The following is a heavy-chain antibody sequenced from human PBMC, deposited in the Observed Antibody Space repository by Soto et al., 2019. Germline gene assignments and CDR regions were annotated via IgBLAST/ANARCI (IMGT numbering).Heavy chain of an antibody. Sequence: EVQLLESGGGLVQPGGSLRLSCAASGFTFSSYAMSWVRQAPGKGLEWVSAISGSGGSTYYADSVTGRFTISRDNSKNTLYLQMNSLRAEDTAVYYCAKDQGWLRLRLDLSSGWYFDYWGQGTLVTVSS. CDR1: GFTFSSYA. CDR2: ISGSGGST. D-gene: IGHD6-19*01. CDR3: AKDQGWLRLRLDLSSGWYFDY. V-gene: IGHV3-23*01. J-gene: IGHJ4*02.